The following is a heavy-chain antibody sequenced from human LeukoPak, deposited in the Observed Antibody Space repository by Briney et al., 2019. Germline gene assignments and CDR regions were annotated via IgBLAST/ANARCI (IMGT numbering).Heavy chain of an antibody. CDR3: ARDHVKLGSSFHPFDAFDV. J-gene: IGHJ3*01. CDR1: GHTFTNYA. D-gene: IGHD2-2*01. CDR2: INTNTGNP. Sequence: ASVKVSCKASGHTFTNYAMNWVRQAPGQGLEWMGWINTNTGNPTYAQGFTGRFVFSLDTSVSTAYLQISSLKAEDTAVYYCARDHVKLGSSFHPFDAFDVWGQGTLVTVSS. V-gene: IGHV7-4-1*02.